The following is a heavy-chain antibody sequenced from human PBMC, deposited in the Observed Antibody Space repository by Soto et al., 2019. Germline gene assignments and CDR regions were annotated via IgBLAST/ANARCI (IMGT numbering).Heavy chain of an antibody. CDR3: AKGDTTMITDYYAMDV. D-gene: IGHD5-18*01. J-gene: IGHJ6*02. V-gene: IGHV3-23*01. Sequence: GGSLRLSSPGSGFTFTSYAMTWVRRAPGKGLEWVSAISGSGGSEFYADSVKGRFTISRDNSKNTLYLQMKSLRAEDTALYYCAKGDTTMITDYYAMDVWGQGTTVTVSS. CDR1: GFTFTSYA. CDR2: ISGSGGSE.